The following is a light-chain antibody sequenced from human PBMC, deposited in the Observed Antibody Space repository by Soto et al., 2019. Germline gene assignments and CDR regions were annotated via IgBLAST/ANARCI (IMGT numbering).Light chain of an antibody. CDR3: QQYDYWPPWK. CDR2: GAS. J-gene: IGKJ1*01. CDR1: QSVSNN. Sequence: EIVMTQSPATLSLSPVERATLSCMASQSVSNNYLAWYQQKPGQAPRLLIYGASTRATGIPARFSGSGSGTEFTLTISSLQSEDFAVYYCQQYDYWPPWKFGQGTKVDIK. V-gene: IGKV3D-15*01.